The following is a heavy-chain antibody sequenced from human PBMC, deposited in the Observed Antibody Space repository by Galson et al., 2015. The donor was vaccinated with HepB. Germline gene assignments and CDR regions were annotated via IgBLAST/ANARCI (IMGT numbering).Heavy chain of an antibody. D-gene: IGHD3-22*01. CDR2: INPSGGST. Sequence: SVKVSCKASGYTFTTYYMHWVRQAPGQGLEWMRFINPSGGSTNYAQKFQGRVTMTRDTSTSTVYMELSSLRSEDTAVYYCARTYYYDSSGYYYWGQGTLVTVSS. V-gene: IGHV1-46*01. CDR3: ARTYYYDSSGYYY. J-gene: IGHJ4*02. CDR1: GYTFTTYY.